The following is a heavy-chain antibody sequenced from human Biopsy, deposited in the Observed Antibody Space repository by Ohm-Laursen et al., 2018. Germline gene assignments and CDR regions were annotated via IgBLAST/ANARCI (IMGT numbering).Heavy chain of an antibody. CDR3: AKINPSSIYHYYALDV. V-gene: IGHV3-23*01. CDR2: INAPGGKT. J-gene: IGHJ6*02. CDR1: GFPFHNYA. Sequence: SLRLSCAASGFPFHNYAMNWVRQAPRKGLEWVSGINAPGGKTYYADSVKGRFTISRDNSKNTLYLQLNSLRAEDTALYYCAKINPSSIYHYYALDVWGQGTTVTVSS.